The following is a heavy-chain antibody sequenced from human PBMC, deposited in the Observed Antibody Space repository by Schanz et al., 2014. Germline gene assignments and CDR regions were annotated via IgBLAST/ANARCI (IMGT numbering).Heavy chain of an antibody. CDR2: ISDSGSST. J-gene: IGHJ6*02. Sequence: EVQLLESGGGLVQPGGSLRLSCAASGFTFSSYAMSWVRQAPGKGLEWVSTISDSGSSTYYADSVKGRFTISRDKSKNTLYLQMNSLRAEDTAVYYCARTNIAARRPRGDYYYGMDVWGQGTTVTVSS. CDR1: GFTFSSYA. D-gene: IGHD6-6*01. CDR3: ARTNIAARRPRGDYYYGMDV. V-gene: IGHV3-23*01.